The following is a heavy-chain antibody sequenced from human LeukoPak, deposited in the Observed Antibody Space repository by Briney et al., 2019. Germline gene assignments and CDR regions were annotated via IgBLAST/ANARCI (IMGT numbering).Heavy chain of an antibody. V-gene: IGHV4-59*08. J-gene: IGHJ4*02. Sequence: PSETLSLTCTVSGGSITGDFWNWIRQSPGKGLEWIGYSYYSGSTNYSPSLRSRVTISVDTSKNQFSLSLRSGTAADTAVYYCARADTLVDYWGQGTRVIVSS. CDR3: ARADTLVDY. CDR2: SYYSGST. CDR1: GGSITGDF.